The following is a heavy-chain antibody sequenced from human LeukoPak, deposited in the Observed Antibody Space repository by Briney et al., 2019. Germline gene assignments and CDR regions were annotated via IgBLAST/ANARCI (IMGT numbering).Heavy chain of an antibody. J-gene: IGHJ4*02. D-gene: IGHD4-11*01. V-gene: IGHV1-18*01. CDR3: ARAGYSNYVRFHFDY. CDR2: ISAYNGNT. Sequence: ASVKVSCKASGYTFTSYGISWVRQAPGQGLEWMGWISAYNGNTNYAQKLQGRVTMTTDTSTSTAYMELRSLRSDDTAVYYCARAGYSNYVRFHFDYWGQGTLVTVSS. CDR1: GYTFTSYG.